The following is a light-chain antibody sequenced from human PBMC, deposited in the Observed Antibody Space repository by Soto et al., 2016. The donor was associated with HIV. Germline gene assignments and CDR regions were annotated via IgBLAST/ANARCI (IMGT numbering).Light chain of an antibody. V-gene: IGLV3-1*01. CDR1: KLGDKY. J-gene: IGLJ2*01. Sequence: SYELTQPPSVSVSPGQTASITCSGDKLGDKYACWYQQKPGQSPVQVIYQDKKRPSGIPERFSGSNSGNAATLTISGTQAMDEGDYYCQAWDSSTMVFGGGTKLTVL. CDR2: QDK. CDR3: QAWDSSTMV.